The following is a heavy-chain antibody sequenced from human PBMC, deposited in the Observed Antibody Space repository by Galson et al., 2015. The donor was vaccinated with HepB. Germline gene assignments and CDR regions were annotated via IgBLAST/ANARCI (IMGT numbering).Heavy chain of an antibody. CDR2: ISSSSSYI. CDR3: ARDAHEWELRYWYFDL. J-gene: IGHJ2*01. CDR1: GFTFSSYS. Sequence: SLRLSCAASGFTFSSYSMNWVRQAPGKGLEWVSSISSSSSYIYYADSVKGRFTISRDNAKNSLYLQMNSLRAEDTAVYYCARDAHEWELRYWYFDLWGRGTLVTVSS. D-gene: IGHD1-26*01. V-gene: IGHV3-21*01.